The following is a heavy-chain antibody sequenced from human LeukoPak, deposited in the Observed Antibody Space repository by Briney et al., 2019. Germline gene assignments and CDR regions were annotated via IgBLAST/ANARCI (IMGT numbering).Heavy chain of an antibody. V-gene: IGHV4-34*01. J-gene: IGHJ3*02. D-gene: IGHD2-2*01. Sequence: TSETLSLTCAVYGGSFSDYYWSWIRQPPGKGLKWIGEIEHSGSTNYNPSLKSRVTISVDTSKNQFSLKLSSVTAADTAVYYCARDHCSSISCHSGAFDIWGQGTMVTVSS. CDR3: ARDHCSSISCHSGAFDI. CDR1: GGSFSDYY. CDR2: IEHSGST.